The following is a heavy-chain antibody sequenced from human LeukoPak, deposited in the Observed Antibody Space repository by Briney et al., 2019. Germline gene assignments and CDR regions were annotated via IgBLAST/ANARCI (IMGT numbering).Heavy chain of an antibody. Sequence: PSETLSLTCTVSGGSISSSSYYWGWIRQPPGKGLEWIGSIYYSGSTYYNPSLKSRVTISVGTSKNQFSLKLSSVTAADTAVYYCARLGQLTPFDYWGQGTLVTVSS. CDR1: GGSISSSSYY. CDR2: IYYSGST. CDR3: ARLGQLTPFDY. V-gene: IGHV4-39*01. J-gene: IGHJ4*02. D-gene: IGHD3-9*01.